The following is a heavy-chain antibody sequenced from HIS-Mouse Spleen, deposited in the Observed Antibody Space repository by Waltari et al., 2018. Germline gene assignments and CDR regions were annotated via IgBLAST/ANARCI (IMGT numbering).Heavy chain of an antibody. V-gene: IGHV4-4*07. CDR2: IYTSGGT. CDR3: AARGGSYLDAFDI. J-gene: IGHJ3*02. CDR1: GGSISSYY. Sequence: QVQLQESGPGLVKPSETLSLTCTVSGGSISSYYWSWIRQPAGKGLGWIWGIYTSGGTNYNPSLKSRVTMSVDTSKNQFSLKLSSVTAADTAVYYCAARGGSYLDAFDIWGQGTMVTVSS. D-gene: IGHD1-26*01.